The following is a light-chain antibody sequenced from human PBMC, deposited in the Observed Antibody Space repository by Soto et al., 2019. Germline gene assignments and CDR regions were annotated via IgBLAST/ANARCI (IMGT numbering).Light chain of an antibody. Sequence: QFVLTQPPSASGSPGQSVTISCTGTSSDVGGYNYVSWYQQHPGKAPKLMIYEVSKRPSGVPDRFSGSKSGNTASLTVSGLQAEDEADYYCSSYAGSNNWDVVFGGGTKLTVL. V-gene: IGLV2-8*01. CDR2: EVS. CDR1: SSDVGGYNY. CDR3: SSYAGSNNWDVV. J-gene: IGLJ2*01.